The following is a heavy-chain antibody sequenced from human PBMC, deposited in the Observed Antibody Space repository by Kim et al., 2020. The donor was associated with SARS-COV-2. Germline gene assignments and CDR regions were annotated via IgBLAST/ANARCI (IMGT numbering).Heavy chain of an antibody. Sequence: RTSYNPSLKSRVTISIDKSRNQFSLRLTSVTAADTAMYYCARVTAAALFDSWGQGTLVTVSS. CDR2: RT. D-gene: IGHD6-13*01. CDR3: ARVTAAALFDS. V-gene: IGHV4-30-2*01. J-gene: IGHJ4*02.